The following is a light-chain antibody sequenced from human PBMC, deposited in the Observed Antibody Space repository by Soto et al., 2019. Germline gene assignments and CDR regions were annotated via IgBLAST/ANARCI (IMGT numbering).Light chain of an antibody. Sequence: AIQMTQSPSSLSASVGDRVTITCRASQGIRNDLGWYQQKPGKAPNLLIDGASSLQSGVPSRFSGSGSGTDFTLTISSLQPEDFATYYGLQDYSYPYTFGQGTKLEIK. CDR2: GAS. CDR3: LQDYSYPYT. CDR1: QGIRND. V-gene: IGKV1-6*02. J-gene: IGKJ2*01.